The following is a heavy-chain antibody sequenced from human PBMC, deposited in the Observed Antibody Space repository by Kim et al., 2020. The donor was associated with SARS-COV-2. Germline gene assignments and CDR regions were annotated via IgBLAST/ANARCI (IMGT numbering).Heavy chain of an antibody. Sequence: GESLKISCEGSGYKFDIYWIGWVRQLPGKGLEWVAIIYPGDSDARYSPSFQGQVTISADKSTNTAFLQWSSLKAADSGIYYCARGQWLREGYFFDFWGQGALVTVS. CDR3: ARGQWLREGYFFDF. CDR1: GYKFDIYW. V-gene: IGHV5-51*01. CDR2: IYPGDSDA. D-gene: IGHD6-19*01. J-gene: IGHJ4*02.